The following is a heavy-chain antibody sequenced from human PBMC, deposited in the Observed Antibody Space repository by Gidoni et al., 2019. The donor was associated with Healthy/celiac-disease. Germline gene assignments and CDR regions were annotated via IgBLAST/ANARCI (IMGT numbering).Heavy chain of an antibody. CDR1: GFPFSSYA. J-gene: IGHJ4*02. D-gene: IGHD3-10*01. CDR2: ISGSGGST. CDR3: AKADGYRFVGEGY. V-gene: IGHV3-23*01. Sequence: EVQLLESGGGLVQPGGSLRLSCAASGFPFSSYAMSWVRQAPGKGLEWVSAISGSGGSTYYEDSVKGRFTISRDNSKNTLYLQMNSLRAEDTAVYYCAKADGYRFVGEGYWGQGTLVTVSS.